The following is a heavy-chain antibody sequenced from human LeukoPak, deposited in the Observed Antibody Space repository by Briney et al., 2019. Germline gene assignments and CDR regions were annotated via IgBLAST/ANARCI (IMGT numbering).Heavy chain of an antibody. D-gene: IGHD6-19*01. CDR1: GYTFTSYG. CDR3: ARGRSVAGTGPIFDY. V-gene: IGHV1-18*01. CDR2: ISAYNGNT. J-gene: IGHJ4*02. Sequence: ASVKVSCKASGYTFTSYGISWVRQAPGQGLEWMGWISAYNGNTNYAQKLQGRVTMTTDTSTSTAYMELRSLRSDDTAVYYCARGRSVAGTGPIFDYWGQGTLVTVSS.